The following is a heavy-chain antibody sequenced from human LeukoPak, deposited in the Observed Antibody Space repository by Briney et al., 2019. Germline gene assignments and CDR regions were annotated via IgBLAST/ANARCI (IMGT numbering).Heavy chain of an antibody. CDR1: GFSLSTSAMC. V-gene: IGHV2-70*11. CDR3: ARIMVRGVTHAFDI. Sequence: SGPTLVNPTQTLTLTCTFSGFSLSTSAMCVSWIRQPPGKALEWLARIDWDDDKYYSTSLKTRLTISKDPSKNQVVLTVTNMNPVDTATYYCARIMVRGVTHAFDIWGQGTMVTVSS. J-gene: IGHJ3*02. CDR2: IDWDDDK. D-gene: IGHD3-10*01.